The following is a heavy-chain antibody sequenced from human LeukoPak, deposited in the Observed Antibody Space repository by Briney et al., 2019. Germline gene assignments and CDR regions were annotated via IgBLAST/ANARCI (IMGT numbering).Heavy chain of an antibody. CDR2: IRSKVSSYAT. CDR1: GFTFSGST. CDR3: TSPQTDSGATYFRH. D-gene: IGHD6-19*01. J-gene: IGHJ1*01. Sequence: GGSLRLSCAASGFTFSGSTMHWVRQASGKGLEWIGRIRSKVSSYATAYAASMKGRFTISRDDAKNTAYLQMDSLKTEDTAVYYCTSPQTDSGATYFRHWGQGTLVTVSS. V-gene: IGHV3-73*01.